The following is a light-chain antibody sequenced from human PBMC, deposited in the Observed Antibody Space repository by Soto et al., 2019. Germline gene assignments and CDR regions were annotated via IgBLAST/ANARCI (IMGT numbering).Light chain of an antibody. V-gene: IGKV1-5*03. CDR2: KTS. Sequence: DIQMTQSRSTLSASVGDRVTITCRASESISSWLAWYQQKPGKAPKLLIYKTSSLKSGVPSRFSGSGSGTEFTLTISSLQADDFATYYCQQSRVFGPGTKVDIK. CDR3: QQSRV. CDR1: ESISSW. J-gene: IGKJ3*01.